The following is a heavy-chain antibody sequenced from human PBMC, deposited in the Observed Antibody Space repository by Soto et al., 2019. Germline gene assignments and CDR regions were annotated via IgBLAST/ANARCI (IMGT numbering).Heavy chain of an antibody. D-gene: IGHD4-17*01. V-gene: IGHV1-46*03. CDR1: GYTFTSYY. Sequence: ASVKVSCKASGYTFTSYYLHWVRQAPGQGLEWMGIINPSAGTTNYAQKFQGRVITTWDTSTSTVYMELSSLRSEDTAVYYCARASYYADFNWFDPWGQGTLVTVSS. CDR2: INPSAGTT. CDR3: ARASYYADFNWFDP. J-gene: IGHJ5*02.